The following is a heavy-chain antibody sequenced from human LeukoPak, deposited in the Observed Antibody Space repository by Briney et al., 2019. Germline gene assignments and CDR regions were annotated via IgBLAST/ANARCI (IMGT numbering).Heavy chain of an antibody. V-gene: IGHV4-34*01. CDR2: INHSGST. D-gene: IGHD2-15*01. CDR1: GGSFSGNF. CDR3: ARFSRSAGPDY. Sequence: PSETLSLTCAVYGGSFSGNFWSWVRQPPGKGLEWIGEINHSGSTNYNPSLKSRVTISVDTSKNQFSLKLSSVTAADTAVYYCARFSRSAGPDYWGQGTLVTVSS. J-gene: IGHJ4*02.